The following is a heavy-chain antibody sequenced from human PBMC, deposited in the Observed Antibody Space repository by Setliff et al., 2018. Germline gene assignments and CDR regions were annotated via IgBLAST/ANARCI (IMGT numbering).Heavy chain of an antibody. CDR3: SRDRPMVVVADNLALFDY. D-gene: IGHD2-15*01. V-gene: IGHV1-18*01. CDR1: GYSFPSYG. Sequence: ASVKVSCKASGYSFPSYGISWVRQAPGQGLEWMGWISAYNGFIIYAQMFQGRVIMTTDTSTSTAYMELRSLRSDDTAVYYCSRDRPMVVVADNLALFDYWGQGTLVTVSS. J-gene: IGHJ4*02. CDR2: ISAYNGFI.